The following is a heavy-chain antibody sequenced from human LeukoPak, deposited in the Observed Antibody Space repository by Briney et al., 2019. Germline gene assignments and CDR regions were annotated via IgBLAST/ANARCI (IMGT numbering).Heavy chain of an antibody. CDR1: GYTFTGYY. Sequence: ASVKVFCKASGYTFTGYYMHWVRQAPGQGLEWMGWINPISGGTNYAQKFQGRVTMTRDTSISTAYMELSRLRSDDTAVYYCARVRWDWNYVSWGQGTLVTVSS. J-gene: IGHJ5*02. CDR3: ARVRWDWNYVS. V-gene: IGHV1-2*02. D-gene: IGHD1-7*01. CDR2: INPISGGT.